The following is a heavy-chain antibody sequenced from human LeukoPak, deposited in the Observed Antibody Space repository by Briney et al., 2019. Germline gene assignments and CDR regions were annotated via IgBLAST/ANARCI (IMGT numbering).Heavy chain of an antibody. CDR1: GGSISGYY. V-gene: IGHV4-4*07. Sequence: SETLSLTCTVSGGSISGYYWSWIREPPGKGLEWIGHIYSTASTNYNPSLTSRVTMSVDTPKNQFSLRLSSVTAADTAVYYCARGPYGGTLHFDYWGQGTRVTVSS. CDR2: IYSTAST. D-gene: IGHD4-23*01. CDR3: ARGPYGGTLHFDY. J-gene: IGHJ4*02.